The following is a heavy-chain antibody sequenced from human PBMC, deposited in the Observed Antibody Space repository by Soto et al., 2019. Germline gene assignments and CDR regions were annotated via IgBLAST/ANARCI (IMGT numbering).Heavy chain of an antibody. CDR1: GYTFTSYD. CDR3: AIERRDGYDN. J-gene: IGHJ4*02. V-gene: IGHV1-8*01. Sequence: QVQLVQSGAEVKKPGASVKVSCKASGYTFTSYDINWVRQATGQGLEWMGWMNPNSGNTAYAQKFQGRVTMTSNTSISTAYMEPSSLRSEHTAVYDCAIERRDGYDNWGQGTLVTVSS. CDR2: MNPNSGNT. D-gene: IGHD5-12*01.